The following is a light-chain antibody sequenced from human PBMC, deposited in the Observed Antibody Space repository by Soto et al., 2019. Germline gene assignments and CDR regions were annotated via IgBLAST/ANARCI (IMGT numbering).Light chain of an antibody. CDR1: QTMTRY. J-gene: IGKJ1*01. V-gene: IGKV1-39*01. CDR2: ATS. Sequence: DIQMTQSPSSLSASVGDRVTLTCRASQTMTRYLNWYQQKPGKAPKCLIYATSNLQSGVPSRFSGSESGTEFTVTISCLQREDSATDCCQRRYSNPWTFGQGTKVEIK. CDR3: QRRYSNPWT.